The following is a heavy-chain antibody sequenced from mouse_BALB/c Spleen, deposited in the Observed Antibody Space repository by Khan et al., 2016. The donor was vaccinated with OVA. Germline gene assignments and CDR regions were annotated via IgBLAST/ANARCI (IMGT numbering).Heavy chain of an antibody. J-gene: IGHJ3*01. Sequence: EVQLQESGPELLKPGASVKISCKASGYSFTSYYMHWVKQSHGKSLEWIGYIDPFNGGSTYNQKFKGKATLTVDKSSSTAYMHLSSLTSEDSAVYCCTRSGLNCWFAYWGQGTLVTVSA. D-gene: IGHD3-1*01. CDR2: IDPFNGGS. V-gene: IGHV1S135*01. CDR1: GYSFTSYY. CDR3: TRSGLNCWFAY.